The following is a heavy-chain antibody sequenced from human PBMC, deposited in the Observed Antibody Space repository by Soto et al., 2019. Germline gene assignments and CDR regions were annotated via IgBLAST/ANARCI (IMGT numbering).Heavy chain of an antibody. Sequence: EVQLVESGGGLVQPGGSLRLSCAASGFDFSTYWMHWVRQAPGKGLVWVSRICGGGGTTYADSVEGRFTISRDNAKNILYLQMNSLTEEDTAMYYCIRASGVAGTGEYFWGQGTLVTVSS. J-gene: IGHJ4*02. CDR3: IRASGVAGTGEYF. CDR2: ICGGGGT. V-gene: IGHV3-74*02. D-gene: IGHD6-19*01. CDR1: GFDFSTYW.